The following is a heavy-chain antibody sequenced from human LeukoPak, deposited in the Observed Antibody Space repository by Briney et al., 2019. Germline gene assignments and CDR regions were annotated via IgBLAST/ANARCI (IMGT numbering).Heavy chain of an antibody. J-gene: IGHJ6*03. Sequence: SVKVSCKASGGTFSSYAISWVRQAPGQGLEWMGGIIPILDTANYAQKFQGRVTITGDKSTSTAYMELSSLRSEDTAVYYCARTVGDYYYMDVWGKGTTVTVSS. D-gene: IGHD1-26*01. CDR2: IIPILDTA. CDR3: ARTVGDYYYMDV. CDR1: GGTFSSYA. V-gene: IGHV1-69*06.